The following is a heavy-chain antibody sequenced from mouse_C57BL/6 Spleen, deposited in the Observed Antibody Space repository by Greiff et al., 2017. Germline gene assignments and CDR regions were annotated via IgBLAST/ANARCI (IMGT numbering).Heavy chain of an antibody. V-gene: IGHV1-78*01. Sequence: VMLVESDAELVKPGASVKISCKVSGYTFTDHTIHWMKQRPEQGLEWIGYIYPRDGSTKYNEKFKGKATLTADKSSSTAYMQLNSLTSEDSAVYFCARQDYYGSFLPYWGQGTLVTVSA. CDR3: ARQDYYGSFLPY. CDR2: IYPRDGST. CDR1: GYTFTDHT. J-gene: IGHJ3*01. D-gene: IGHD1-1*01.